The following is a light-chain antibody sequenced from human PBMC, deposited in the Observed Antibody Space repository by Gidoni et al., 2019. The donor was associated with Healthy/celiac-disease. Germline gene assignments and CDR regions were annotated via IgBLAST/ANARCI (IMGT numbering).Light chain of an antibody. CDR2: GAS. CDR1: QSVSSSY. Sequence: EIVSTQSPGTLSLSPGERATLSCRASQSVSSSYLAWYQQKPGQAPRLLIYGASSGSGTDFTLTISRLEPEDFAVYYCQQYGSSPTLTFGGGTKVEIK. V-gene: IGKV3-20*01. CDR3: QQYGSSPTLT. J-gene: IGKJ4*01.